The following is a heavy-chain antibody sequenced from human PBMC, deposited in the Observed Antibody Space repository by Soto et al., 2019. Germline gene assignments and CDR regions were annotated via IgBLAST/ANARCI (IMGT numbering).Heavy chain of an antibody. CDR3: ARGAAPTPGVFDI. V-gene: IGHV1-3*01. Sequence: GASVKVSCKASGYTFTSYAMHWVRQAPGQRLEWMGWINAGNGNTKYSQKFQGRVTITRDTSASTAYMELSSLRSEDTAVYYCARGAAPTPGVFDIWAQGTMVTVSS. CDR1: GYTFTSYA. D-gene: IGHD2-15*01. J-gene: IGHJ3*02. CDR2: INAGNGNT.